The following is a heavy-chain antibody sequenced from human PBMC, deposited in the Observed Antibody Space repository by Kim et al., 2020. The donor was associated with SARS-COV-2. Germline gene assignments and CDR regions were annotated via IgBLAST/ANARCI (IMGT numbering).Heavy chain of an antibody. CDR3: AKSSY. Sequence: GGSLRLSCGASGFTFNNYAMHWVRQAPGKGLEWVAVISYDGSIKYYADFVKGRFTVSRDSFYNTMYLQMRSLRPEDTALYYCAKSSY. CDR2: ISYDGSIK. CDR1: GFTFNNYA. V-gene: IGHV3-30*18. J-gene: IGHJ4*03.